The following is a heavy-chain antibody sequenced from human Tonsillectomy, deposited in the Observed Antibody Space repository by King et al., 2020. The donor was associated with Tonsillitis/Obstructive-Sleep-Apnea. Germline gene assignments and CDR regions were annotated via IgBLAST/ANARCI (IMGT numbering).Heavy chain of an antibody. J-gene: IGHJ4*02. CDR1: GITFSSYA. CDR2: ISGGGGST. V-gene: IGHV3-23*04. CDR3: AKAMAQGTIITIFDY. D-gene: IGHD3-10*01. Sequence: VQLVESGGGLVQPGGSLRLSCAASGITFSSYAMSWVRQAPGRGLEWVSTISGGGGSTYYADSVKGRFTISRNNSKNTLYLQMNSRRAEDTAVYYCAKAMAQGTIITIFDYWGQGTLVTVSS.